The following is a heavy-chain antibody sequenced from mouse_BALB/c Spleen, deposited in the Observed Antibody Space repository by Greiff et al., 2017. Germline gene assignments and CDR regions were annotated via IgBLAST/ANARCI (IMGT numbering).Heavy chain of an antibody. CDR1: GFSLTSYG. J-gene: IGHJ4*01. CDR3: ARNWDDYDEDAMDY. CDR2: IWSGGST. V-gene: IGHV2-2*02. D-gene: IGHD2-4*01. Sequence: VQLQESGPGLVQPSQSLSITCTVSGFSLTSYGVHWVRQSPGKGLEWLGVIWSGGSTDYNAAFISRLSISKDNSKSQVFFKMNSLQANDTAIYYCARNWDDYDEDAMDYWGQGTSVTVSS.